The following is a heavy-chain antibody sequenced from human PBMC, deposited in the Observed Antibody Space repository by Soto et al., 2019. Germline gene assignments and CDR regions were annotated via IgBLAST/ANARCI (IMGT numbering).Heavy chain of an antibody. Sequence: SETLSLTCAVDGGSFSGYYWSWIRQPPGKGLEWIGGINHSGSTNYNPSLKSRVTISVDRSKNQFSLKLSSVTAEDTAVYYCARDSGPRGYDAFDIWGQGTMVTVSS. J-gene: IGHJ3*02. CDR2: INHSGST. V-gene: IGHV4-34*01. D-gene: IGHD2-8*02. CDR3: ARDSGPRGYDAFDI. CDR1: GGSFSGYY.